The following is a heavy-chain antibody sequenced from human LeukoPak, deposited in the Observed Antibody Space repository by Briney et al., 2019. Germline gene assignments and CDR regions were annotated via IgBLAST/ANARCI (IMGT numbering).Heavy chain of an antibody. CDR1: GGSISSSSYY. CDR3: ARLRRSSGSYQE. J-gene: IGHJ4*02. V-gene: IGHV4-39*01. D-gene: IGHD1-26*01. Sequence: SETLSLTCTVSGGSISSSSYYWGWIRQPPGKGLEWIGSVYYSGNTYFNPSLKSRVSISVDTSKNQFSLNLSSVTAADTAVYYCARLRRSSGSYQEWGQGALVTVSS. CDR2: VYYSGNT.